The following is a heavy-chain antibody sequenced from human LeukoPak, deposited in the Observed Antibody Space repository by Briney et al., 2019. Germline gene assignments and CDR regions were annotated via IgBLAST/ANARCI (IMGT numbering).Heavy chain of an antibody. CDR1: GFTFSSYW. CDR2: INGDGSTT. Sequence: PGGSLRLSCAASGFTFSSYWMHWVRQGPGKGLVWVSRINGDGSTTSYADSVKGRFTISRDNAKNSLYLQMNSLRAEDTAVYYCARDRGGSYSAIDYWDQGTLVTVSS. D-gene: IGHD1-26*01. J-gene: IGHJ4*02. V-gene: IGHV3-74*01. CDR3: ARDRGGSYSAIDY.